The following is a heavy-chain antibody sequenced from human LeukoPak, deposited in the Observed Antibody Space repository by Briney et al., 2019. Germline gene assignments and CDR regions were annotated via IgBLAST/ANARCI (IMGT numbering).Heavy chain of an antibody. V-gene: IGHV4-39*01. CDR1: GGSVSSGSYY. CDR2: IYFSGST. J-gene: IGHJ4*02. D-gene: IGHD3-10*01. CDR3: ARHSSGTYYNSHFDH. Sequence: SETLSLTCTVSGGSVSSGSYYWGWIRQPPGKGLEWIGSIYFSGSTYYNPSLKSRVTISVDTSKNQFSLKLSSVTAADTAVYFCARHSSGTYYNSHFDHWGQGTLVTVSS.